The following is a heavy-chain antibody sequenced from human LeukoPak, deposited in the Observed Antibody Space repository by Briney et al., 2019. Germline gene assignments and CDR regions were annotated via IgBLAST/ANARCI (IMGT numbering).Heavy chain of an antibody. J-gene: IGHJ3*02. CDR1: GFTFDDYA. V-gene: IGHV3-9*01. Sequence: GGSLRLSCAASGFTFDDYAMHWVRQAPGKGLEWVSGISWNSGSIGYADSVKGRFIISRDNAKNSLYLQMNSLRAEDTALYYCAKVRGDYYESDAFDIWGQGTMVTVSS. CDR3: AKVRGDYYESDAFDI. D-gene: IGHD3-22*01. CDR2: ISWNSGSI.